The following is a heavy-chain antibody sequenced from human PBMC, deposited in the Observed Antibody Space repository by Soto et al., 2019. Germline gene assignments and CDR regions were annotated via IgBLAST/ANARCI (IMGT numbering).Heavy chain of an antibody. CDR2: ISAYNGNT. CDR3: SRGGKYCTNCVCSFYGMDV. Sequence: QVQLVQSGAEVKKPGASVKVSCKASGYTFTSYGISWVRQAPGQGLEWMGWISAYNGNTNYAQKLQGRVTMTTDTSTSTAYMELRSLISDDTAVDYCSRGGKYCTNCVCSFYGMDVWGQGTTFTVSS. V-gene: IGHV1-18*01. D-gene: IGHD2-8*01. J-gene: IGHJ6*02. CDR1: GYTFTSYG.